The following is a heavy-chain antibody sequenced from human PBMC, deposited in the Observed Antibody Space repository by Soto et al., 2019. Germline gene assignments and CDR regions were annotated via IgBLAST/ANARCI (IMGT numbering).Heavy chain of an antibody. Sequence: EVQLVESGGGLIQPGGSLRLSCAVSGFTVSNNYMSWVRQAPGKGLEGVSVIYSGGYTAYGDSVKGRFTISRDNSKNTLYLQRNRLEPEDPGVFYGARHPGGGGYWGQGTLVTVSS. V-gene: IGHV3-53*01. CDR3: ARHPGGGGY. J-gene: IGHJ4*02. CDR1: GFTVSNNY. D-gene: IGHD3-10*01. CDR2: IYSGGYT.